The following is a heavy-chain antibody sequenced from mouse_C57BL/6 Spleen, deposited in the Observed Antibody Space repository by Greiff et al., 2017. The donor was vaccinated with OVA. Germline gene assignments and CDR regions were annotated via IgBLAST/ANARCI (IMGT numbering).Heavy chain of an antibody. Sequence: EVQLQQSGPELVKPGASVKISCKASGYSFTDYNMNWVKQSNGKRLAWIGGINPNDGTTSYNQKFKGKATLTVDQSSSTAYMQLNSLTSEDSAVYYCARRWETAQAPDWFAYWGQGTLVTVSA. CDR3: ARRWETAQAPDWFAY. V-gene: IGHV1-39*01. CDR2: INPNDGTT. D-gene: IGHD3-2*02. CDR1: GYSFTDYN. J-gene: IGHJ3*01.